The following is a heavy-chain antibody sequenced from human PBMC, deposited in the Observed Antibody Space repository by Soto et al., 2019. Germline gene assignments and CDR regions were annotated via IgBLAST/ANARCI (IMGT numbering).Heavy chain of an antibody. CDR3: AKGSIQYSASIDY. CDR1: GFSFSSYA. J-gene: IGHJ4*02. D-gene: IGHD5-12*01. Sequence: EVELLESGGGLIHPGEALRLSCAASGFSFSSYAMIWVRQAPGKGLEWVSVMSASGGTSYFADSVKGRFSMSRDNSKNMIYLEMNSLRAEDTAIYFCAKGSIQYSASIDYWGQGTLVSVSS. V-gene: IGHV3-23*01. CDR2: MSASGGTS.